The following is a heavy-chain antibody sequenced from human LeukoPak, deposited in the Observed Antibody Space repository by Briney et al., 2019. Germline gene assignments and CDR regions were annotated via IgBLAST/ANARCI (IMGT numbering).Heavy chain of an antibody. CDR3: ARGVVGSYYYYYYMDV. J-gene: IGHJ6*03. CDR2: ISAYNGNT. Sequence: GASVKVSCKASGYTFTSYGISWERQAPGQGLEWMGWISAYNGNTNYAQKLQGRVTMTTDTSTSTAYMELRSLRSDDTAVYYCARGVVGSYYYYYYMDVWGKGTTVTVSS. V-gene: IGHV1-18*01. CDR1: GYTFTSYG. D-gene: IGHD3-3*01.